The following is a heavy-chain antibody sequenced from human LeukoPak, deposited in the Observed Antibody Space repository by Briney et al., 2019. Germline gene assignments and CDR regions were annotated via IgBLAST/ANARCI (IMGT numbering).Heavy chain of an antibody. Sequence: SVKLSSQASGGPFSSYAIIWVGQAPGQGRQWMGGIIPIFGTANYAQKFQGRVTITTDESTSTAYMELSSLRSEDTAVYYCASAPHPYTTNRLVGFDYWGQGTLVTVSS. CDR1: GGPFSSYA. V-gene: IGHV1-69*05. CDR2: IIPIFGTA. D-gene: IGHD2-2*02. J-gene: IGHJ4*02. CDR3: ASAPHPYTTNRLVGFDY.